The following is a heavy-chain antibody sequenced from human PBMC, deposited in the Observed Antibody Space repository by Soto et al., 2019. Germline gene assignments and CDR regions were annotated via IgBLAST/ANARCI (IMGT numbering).Heavy chain of an antibody. CDR3: ARGLVRAVAFYYYGMDV. J-gene: IGHJ6*02. V-gene: IGHV1-69*06. D-gene: IGHD6-19*01. CDR1: GGTFSSYA. Sequence: QVQLVQSGAEVKKPGSSVKVSCKASGGTFSSYAISWVRQAPGQGLEWMGGIIPIFGTANYAQKFQGRVTIPADKSTSTAYMELSSLRSEDTAVYYCARGLVRAVAFYYYGMDVWGQGTTVTVSS. CDR2: IIPIFGTA.